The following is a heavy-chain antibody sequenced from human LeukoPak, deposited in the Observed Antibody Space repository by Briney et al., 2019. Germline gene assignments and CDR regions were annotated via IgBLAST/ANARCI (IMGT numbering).Heavy chain of an antibody. D-gene: IGHD3-10*01. CDR1: GFTFDDYA. Sequence: GRSLRLSCAASGFTFDDYAMHWVRQAPGKGLEWVSGISWNSGSIGYADSVKGRFTISRDNAKNSLYLQVNSLRAEDTALYYCAKDRVLLWFGESYDYWGQGTLVTVSS. J-gene: IGHJ4*02. V-gene: IGHV3-9*01. CDR2: ISWNSGSI. CDR3: AKDRVLLWFGESYDY.